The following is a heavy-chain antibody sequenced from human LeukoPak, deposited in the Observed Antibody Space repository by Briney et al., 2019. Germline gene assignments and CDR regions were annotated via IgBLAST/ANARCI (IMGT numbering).Heavy chain of an antibody. V-gene: IGHV3-66*01. CDR1: GFTVSGNY. CDR3: ARGGSIVGVTVKYYFDS. D-gene: IGHD1-26*01. CDR2: IFSPGST. J-gene: IGHJ4*02. Sequence: GGSLRLSCAASGFTVSGNYMSWVRQAPGKGLEWVSIIFSPGSTYYADSVKGRFTSSRDNSKNTMYLQMNSLRVEDTAVYYCARGGSIVGVTVKYYFDSWGQGTLVTVSS.